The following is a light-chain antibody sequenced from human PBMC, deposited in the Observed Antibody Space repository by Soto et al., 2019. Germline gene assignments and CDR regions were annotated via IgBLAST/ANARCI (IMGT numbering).Light chain of an antibody. J-gene: IGKJ2*01. Sequence: DIQMTQSPSSLSASVGDRVTITCRASQSISSYLNWYQQKPLKAPKLLIYAASSLQSGVPSRFSGSGSGTDFTLTISSLQPEDFATYYCEQSYSTPHTFGHGTKLEIK. CDR2: AAS. CDR1: QSISSY. CDR3: EQSYSTPHT. V-gene: IGKV1-39*01.